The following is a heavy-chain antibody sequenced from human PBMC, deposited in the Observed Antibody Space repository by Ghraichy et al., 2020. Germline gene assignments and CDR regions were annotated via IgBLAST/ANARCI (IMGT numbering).Heavy chain of an antibody. J-gene: IGHJ4*02. CDR2: IKTDGSVE. D-gene: IGHD7-27*01. Sequence: GESLNISCLASGFTFKNYWMSWVRLSPGKGLEWVALIKTDGSVERYADSVKGRFTISKDNAMNSLYLQMNSLRAEDTAVYYCAGDPHWGDSDYWGQGTLVTVSS. CDR3: AGDPHWGDSDY. CDR1: GFTFKNYW. V-gene: IGHV3-7*03.